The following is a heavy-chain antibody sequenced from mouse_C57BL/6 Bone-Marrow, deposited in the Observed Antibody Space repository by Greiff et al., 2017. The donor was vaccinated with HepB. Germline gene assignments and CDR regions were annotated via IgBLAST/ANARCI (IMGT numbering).Heavy chain of an antibody. Sequence: QVQLQQPGAELVRPGSSVKLSCKASGYTFTSYWLHWVKQRPIQGLEWIGNIDPSDSDTHYNQKFKDKATLTVDKSASTAYMQLSSLTSEDSAVYYCARPQRRGIYYAMDYWGQGTSVTVSS. V-gene: IGHV1-52*01. CDR1: GYTFTSYW. CDR3: ARPQRRGIYYAMDY. CDR2: IDPSDSDT. J-gene: IGHJ4*01. D-gene: IGHD3-2*02.